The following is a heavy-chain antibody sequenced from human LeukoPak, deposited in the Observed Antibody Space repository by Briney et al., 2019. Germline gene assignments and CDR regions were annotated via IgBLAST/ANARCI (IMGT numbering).Heavy chain of an antibody. CDR2: ISGSGDSA. CDR3: AKDRRGCTSTSCYYRFDY. CDR1: GFTVSSNY. D-gene: IGHD2-2*01. V-gene: IGHV3-23*01. J-gene: IGHJ4*02. Sequence: GGSLRLSCAASGFTVSSNYMSWVRQAPGKGLEWVSAISGSGDSAYYADSVKGRFTISRDNSQNTLYLQMNSLRAEDTAVYYCAKDRRGCTSTSCYYRFDYWGQGTLVTVSS.